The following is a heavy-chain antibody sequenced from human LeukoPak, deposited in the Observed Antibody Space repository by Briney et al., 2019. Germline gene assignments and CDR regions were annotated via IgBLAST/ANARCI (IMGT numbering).Heavy chain of an antibody. V-gene: IGHV4-59*01. J-gene: IGHJ4*02. CDR3: ARGVVAAAGRTFDF. CDR1: GDSFSYFY. D-gene: IGHD6-13*01. CDR2: IYNSGST. Sequence: SETLSLTCTVSGDSFSYFYWSWIRQPPGKGLEWIGYIYNSGSTSYNPSLKSRVTISLDTSQDQFSLKLSSLTAADTAVYYCARGVVAAAGRTFDFWGQGTLVTVSS.